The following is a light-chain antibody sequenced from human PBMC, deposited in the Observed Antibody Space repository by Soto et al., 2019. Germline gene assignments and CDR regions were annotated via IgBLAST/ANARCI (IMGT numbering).Light chain of an antibody. V-gene: IGLV1-40*01. J-gene: IGLJ1*01. Sequence: QSVLTQPPSVSGAPGQRVTISCNGSTSNIGVGYDVHWYQQLPGTAPRLLMHANTNRPSGVPDRFSGSKSGTSTSLAITGLQAEDGADYYCQSYDSSLTGFVFGTGTKLTVL. CDR2: ANT. CDR3: QSYDSSLTGFV. CDR1: TSNIGVGYD.